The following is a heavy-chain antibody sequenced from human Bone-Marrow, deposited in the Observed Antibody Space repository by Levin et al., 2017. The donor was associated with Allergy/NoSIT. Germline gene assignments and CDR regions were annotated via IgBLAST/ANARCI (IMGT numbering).Heavy chain of an antibody. Sequence: SQTLSLTCTVSGGSISSYYWSWTRPPPGKGLEWIGYIYYTGSTNYKSSLKSRVTISLDTSKNQFSLKLTSVTAADTAVYYCVRGGTAYNLLSWGQGTLVTVSS. V-gene: IGHV4-59*01. CDR3: VRGGTAYNLLS. CDR1: GGSISSYY. J-gene: IGHJ5*02. CDR2: IYYTGST. D-gene: IGHD1-1*01.